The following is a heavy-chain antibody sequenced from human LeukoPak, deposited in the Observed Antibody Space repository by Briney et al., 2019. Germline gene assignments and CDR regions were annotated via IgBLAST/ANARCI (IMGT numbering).Heavy chain of an antibody. J-gene: IGHJ4*02. Sequence: GGSLRLSCAASGFTFSDYYMSWIRQAPGKALEWVSYVSSGSSTIYYADSVKGRFTVSRDNAKNSLYLQMNSLRAEDTALYYCAKDRIGHYGGIFDYWGQGTLVTVSS. D-gene: IGHD3-16*01. CDR1: GFTFSDYY. CDR3: AKDRIGHYGGIFDY. V-gene: IGHV3-11*01. CDR2: VSSGSSTI.